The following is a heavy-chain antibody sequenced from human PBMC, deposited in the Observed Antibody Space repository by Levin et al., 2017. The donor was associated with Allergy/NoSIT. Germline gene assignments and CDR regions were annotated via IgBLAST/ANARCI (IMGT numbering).Heavy chain of an antibody. CDR2: ISYDGSNK. V-gene: IGHV3-30*03. J-gene: IGHJ2*01. D-gene: IGHD4-23*01. Sequence: GGSLRLSCAASGFTFSSYSLHWVRHAPGKGLEWVAAISYDGSNKYYADSVKARFTISRDNSKNMMYLQMNSLRPEDTSMYYCARDPRIYGGNSVIWYSDLWGRGTLVTDSS. CDR3: ARDPRIYGGNSVIWYSDL. CDR1: GFTFSSYS.